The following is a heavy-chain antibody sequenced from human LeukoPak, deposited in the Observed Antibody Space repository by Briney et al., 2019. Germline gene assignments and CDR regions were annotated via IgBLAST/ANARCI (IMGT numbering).Heavy chain of an antibody. CDR3: AKDVTIVVVTYFDY. CDR1: GFTFSSYA. CDR2: ISGSGGST. Sequence: RGSLRLSCAASGFTFSSYAMSWVRQAPGKGLEWVSAISGSGGSTYYADSVKGRFTISRDNSKNTLYLQMNSLRAEDTAVYYCAKDVTIVVVTYFDYWGQGTLVTVSS. V-gene: IGHV3-23*01. J-gene: IGHJ4*02. D-gene: IGHD2-21*02.